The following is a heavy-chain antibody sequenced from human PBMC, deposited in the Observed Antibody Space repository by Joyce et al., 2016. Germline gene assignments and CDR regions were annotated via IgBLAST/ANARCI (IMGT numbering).Heavy chain of an antibody. Sequence: QVQLVQSGAQVTKPGASVKVSCKASVYIFTNNDIHGVRQAPGQSLEWMGWVSGGSGRTKHSQNFQGRLTFTRDTSATTAYMELSSLRIEDTALYYCAGGRTLLDWGQGTLVTVSS. CDR3: AGGRTLLD. V-gene: IGHV1-3*01. CDR1: VYIFTNND. CDR2: VSGGSGRT. J-gene: IGHJ4*02.